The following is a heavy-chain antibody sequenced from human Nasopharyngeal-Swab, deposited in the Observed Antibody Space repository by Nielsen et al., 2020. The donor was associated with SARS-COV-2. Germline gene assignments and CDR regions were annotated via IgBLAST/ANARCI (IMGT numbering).Heavy chain of an antibody. D-gene: IGHD1-7*01. CDR2: IYYSGST. V-gene: IGHV4-59*01. J-gene: IGHJ5*02. CDR3: ARGGPGLELFSRFDP. Sequence: WIRQPPGKGLEWIGYIYYSGSTNYNPSLKSRVTISVDTSKNQFSLKLSSVTAADTAVYYCARGGPGLELFSRFDPWGQGTLGTVSS.